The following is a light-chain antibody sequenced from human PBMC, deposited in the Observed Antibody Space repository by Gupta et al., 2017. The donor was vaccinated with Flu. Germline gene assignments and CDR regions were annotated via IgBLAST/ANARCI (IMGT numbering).Light chain of an antibody. CDR3: SSYTSRDTWV. Sequence: GTSSDVGGYKYVYWYQQVPGKATKLMIYEVSNRPSGVSNRFSGSKSGTASLTISGLQAEDEADYYCSSYTSRDTWVFGGGTKVTVL. V-gene: IGLV2-14*01. CDR2: EVS. CDR1: SSDVGGYKY. J-gene: IGLJ3*02.